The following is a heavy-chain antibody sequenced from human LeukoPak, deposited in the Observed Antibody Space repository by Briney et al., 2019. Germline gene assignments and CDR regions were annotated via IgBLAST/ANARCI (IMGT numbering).Heavy chain of an antibody. D-gene: IGHD2-21*01. CDR2: FSRNGVTT. CDR1: GFTFRAFT. CDR3: AKEKDTIYFDL. V-gene: IGHV3-43*01. Sequence: AGSLTLSCVGSGFTFRAFTMHWVRQAPGRGLEWVSLFSRNGVTTFYADSVRGPFTISRDNSENSVYVQMDSLTTEDTAVYYCAKEKDTIYFDLWGQGTLVTVS. J-gene: IGHJ4*03.